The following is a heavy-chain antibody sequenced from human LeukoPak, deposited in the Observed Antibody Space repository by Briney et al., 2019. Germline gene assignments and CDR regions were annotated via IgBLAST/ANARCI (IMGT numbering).Heavy chain of an antibody. CDR3: ARDLYCSSTSCYRFDP. Sequence: SETLSLTCTVSGGSISSYYWSWIRQPAGKGLEWIGRIFTSGSTNYNPSLKSRVTMSVDTSKNQFSLKLSSVTAADTAVYYCARDLYCSSTSCYRFDPWGQGTLVTVSP. V-gene: IGHV4-4*07. D-gene: IGHD2-2*01. J-gene: IGHJ5*02. CDR2: IFTSGST. CDR1: GGSISSYY.